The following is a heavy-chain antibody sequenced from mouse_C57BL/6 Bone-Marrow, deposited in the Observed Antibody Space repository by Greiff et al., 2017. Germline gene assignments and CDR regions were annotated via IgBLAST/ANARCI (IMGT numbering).Heavy chain of an antibody. CDR3: TGKTTAFDV. CDR1: GFTFSNYW. J-gene: IGHJ1*03. CDR2: IRLKYDNYAT. Sequence: DVMLVESGGGLVQPGGSMKLSCVASGFTFSNYWMNWVRQSPEKGLEWVAQIRLKYDNYATHSAESVKGRFTISRDDSKSSVYLQMNNLSAEDTGIYYCTGKTTAFDVWGTGTTVTVSS. V-gene: IGHV6-3*01. D-gene: IGHD1-2*01.